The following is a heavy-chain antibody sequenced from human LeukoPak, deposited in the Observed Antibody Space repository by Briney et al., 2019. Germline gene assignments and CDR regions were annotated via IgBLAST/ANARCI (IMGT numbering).Heavy chain of an antibody. D-gene: IGHD3-22*01. CDR2: ISYDGSNK. Sequence: GRSLKLSCEASGFTFSSYAMHWVRQAPGKGLEWVGVISYDGSNKYYADSVKGRFTISRDNSKNTLYLQMNSLRAEDTAVYYCARESLETYYDDSSGYSHMGYWGKGTMVTVSS. CDR3: ARESLETYYDDSSGYSHMGY. V-gene: IGHV3-30-3*01. J-gene: IGHJ4*01. CDR1: GFTFSSYA.